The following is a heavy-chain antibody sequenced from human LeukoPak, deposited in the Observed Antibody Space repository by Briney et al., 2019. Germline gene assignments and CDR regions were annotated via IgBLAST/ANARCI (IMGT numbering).Heavy chain of an antibody. D-gene: IGHD3-22*01. J-gene: IGHJ3*02. CDR3: ARSSPTYYYDSSGHAFDI. CDR2: IYSGGST. Sequence: GGSLRLSCAASGFTVSSNYMSWVRQAPGKGLEWVSVIYSGGSTYYADSVKGRFTISRDNSKNTLYLQMNSLRAEDTAVYYCARSSPTYYYDSSGHAFDIWGQGTMVNVSS. CDR1: GFTVSSNY. V-gene: IGHV3-53*01.